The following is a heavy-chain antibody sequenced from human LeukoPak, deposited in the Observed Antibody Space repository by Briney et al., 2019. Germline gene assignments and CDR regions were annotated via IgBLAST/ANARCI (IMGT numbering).Heavy chain of an antibody. CDR3: ARDNPSGGDYRYYFDY. V-gene: IGHV3-33*01. J-gene: IGHJ4*02. CDR1: GFTFSSYG. D-gene: IGHD4-11*01. CDR2: IWYDGSNK. Sequence: PGGSLRPSCAASGFTFSSYGMHWVRQAPGKGLEWVAVIWYDGSNKYYADSVKGRFTISRDNSKNTLYLQMNSLRAEDTAVYYCARDNPSGGDYRYYFDYWGQGTLVTVSS.